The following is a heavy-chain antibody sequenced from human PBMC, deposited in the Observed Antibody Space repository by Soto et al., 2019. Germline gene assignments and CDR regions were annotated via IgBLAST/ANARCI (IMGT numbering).Heavy chain of an antibody. V-gene: IGHV4-31*03. CDR3: ARSSTSANYFDY. Sequence: QVQLQESGPGLVKPSQTLSLTCTVSGGSISSGGYYWSWIRQHPGKGLEWIGYIYYSGSTYYNPSLTSRVTISVDTSKTQFSLKLSSVTAADTAVYYCARSSTSANYFDYWGQGTLVTVSS. CDR1: GGSISSGGYY. CDR2: IYYSGST. J-gene: IGHJ4*02. D-gene: IGHD2-2*01.